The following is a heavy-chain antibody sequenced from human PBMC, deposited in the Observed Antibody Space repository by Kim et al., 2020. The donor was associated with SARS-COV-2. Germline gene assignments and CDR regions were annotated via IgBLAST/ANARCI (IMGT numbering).Heavy chain of an antibody. D-gene: IGHD3-10*01. CDR2: ITDSGRDT. CDR1: GFTFSKYA. V-gene: IGHV3-23*01. Sequence: GGSLRLSCAASGFTFSKYAMAWVRQAPGKGLEWVADITDSGRDTYYADSVKGRFTISRDNSRDTVYLQMNSLRAEDTAVYYCATQYGSGSYYLADFDYWGQGTLVTVSS. J-gene: IGHJ4*02. CDR3: ATQYGSGSYYLADFDY.